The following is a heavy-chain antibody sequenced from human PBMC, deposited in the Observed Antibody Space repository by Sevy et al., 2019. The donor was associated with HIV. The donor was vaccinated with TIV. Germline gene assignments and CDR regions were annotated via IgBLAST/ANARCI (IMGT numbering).Heavy chain of an antibody. CDR3: AGAPLYCSSTSCYIDRPYYYYYMDV. Sequence: SETLSLTCTVSGGSISSYYWSWIRQPAGKGLEWIGRIYTSGSTNYNPSLKSRVTMSVDTSKNQFSLKLSSVTAADTAVYYCAGAPLYCSSTSCYIDRPYYYYYMDVWGKGTTVTVSS. V-gene: IGHV4-4*07. J-gene: IGHJ6*03. CDR1: GGSISSYY. D-gene: IGHD2-2*02. CDR2: IYTSGST.